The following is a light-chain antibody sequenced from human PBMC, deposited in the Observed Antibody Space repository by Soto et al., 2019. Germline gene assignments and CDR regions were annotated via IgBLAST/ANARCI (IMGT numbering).Light chain of an antibody. Sequence: EIVLTQSPTTLSLSPGERATLSCRASQSVSSYFAWYQQKPGQAPRLLIYDASTRAADIPARFSGSGSGTDFTLTISSLEPEDFAVYYCQQRSDWPLTFGGGTKVEIK. V-gene: IGKV3-11*01. CDR1: QSVSSY. CDR2: DAS. J-gene: IGKJ4*01. CDR3: QQRSDWPLT.